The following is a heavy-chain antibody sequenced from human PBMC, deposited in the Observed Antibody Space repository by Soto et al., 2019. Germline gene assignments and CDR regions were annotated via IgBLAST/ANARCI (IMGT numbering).Heavy chain of an antibody. V-gene: IGHV4-30-4*01. CDR3: ARVVTATSAGYYYGMDV. J-gene: IGHJ6*02. Sequence: SETLSLTCTVSGGSLSSGDYYWSWILHPPGKGLEWIGYIYYSGSTYYNPSLKSRVTISVDTSKNQFSLKLSSVTAADTAVYYCARVVTATSAGYYYGMDVWGQGTMVTVSS. CDR1: GGSLSSGDYY. CDR2: IYYSGST. D-gene: IGHD2-2*01.